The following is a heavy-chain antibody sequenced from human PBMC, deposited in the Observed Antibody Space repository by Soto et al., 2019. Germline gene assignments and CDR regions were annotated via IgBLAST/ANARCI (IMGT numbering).Heavy chain of an antibody. CDR2: IIPMRNIR. J-gene: IGHJ6*03. CDR1: AATFTTTT. V-gene: IGHV1-69*08. D-gene: IGHD2-8*02. Sequence: QVQLVQSGAEVKKPGPSLNVPGRVSAATFTTTTITGVRQAPGQGLEGVGRIIPMRNIRDYSQKLQGRVTITADKSTSTVYMTLTSLRSEDTALYYCARDQYCTVSTCFGYPDVWGTGTTVTVSS. CDR3: ARDQYCTVSTCFGYPDV.